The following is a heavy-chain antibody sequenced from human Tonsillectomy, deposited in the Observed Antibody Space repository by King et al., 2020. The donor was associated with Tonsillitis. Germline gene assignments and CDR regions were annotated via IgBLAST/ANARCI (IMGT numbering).Heavy chain of an antibody. D-gene: IGHD3-22*01. V-gene: IGHV3-15*01. CDR1: GFTFSNAW. J-gene: IGHJ2*01. CDR3: TTQAGDSSGYXKLPTFYXYXDL. Sequence: VQLVESGGGLVKPGGSLRLSCAASGFTFSNAWMSWVRQAPGKGLEWVGRIKSKTDGGTTDYAAPVKGRFTISRDDSKNTLYLQMNSLKTEDTAVYYCTTQAGDSSGYXKLPTFYXYXDLWGRGTLXTVSS. CDR2: IKSKTDGGTT.